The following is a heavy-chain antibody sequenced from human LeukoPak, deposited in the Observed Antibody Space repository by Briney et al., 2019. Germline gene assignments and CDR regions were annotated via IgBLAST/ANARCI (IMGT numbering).Heavy chain of an antibody. CDR3: AKALYSGSYFCAFDI. V-gene: IGHV3-30*18. D-gene: IGHD1-26*01. Sequence: GGSLRLSCAASGFTFSSYGMHWVRQAPGKGLEWVAVISYDGSNKYYADSVKGRFTISRDNSKNTLYLQMNSLRDEDTAVYYCAKALYSGSYFCAFDIWGQGTMVTVSS. J-gene: IGHJ3*02. CDR1: GFTFSSYG. CDR2: ISYDGSNK.